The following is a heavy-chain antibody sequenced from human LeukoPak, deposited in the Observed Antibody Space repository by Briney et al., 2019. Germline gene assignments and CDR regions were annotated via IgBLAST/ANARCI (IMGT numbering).Heavy chain of an antibody. J-gene: IGHJ5*02. D-gene: IGHD2-21*01. V-gene: IGHV3-23*01. CDR3: TKGFVVVVSATQSSWFDP. CDR1: GFTFSSYA. CDR2: ISGSGGST. Sequence: GGSLRLSCAASGFTFSSYAMSWVRQAPGKGLEWVSAISGSGGSTYYADSVKGRFTISRDNSKNTVYLQMNSLRAEDTAVYYCTKGFVVVVSATQSSWFDPWGQGTLVSVSS.